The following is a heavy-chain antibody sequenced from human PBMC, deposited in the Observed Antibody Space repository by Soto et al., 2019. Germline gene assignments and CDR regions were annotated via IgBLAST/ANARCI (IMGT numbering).Heavy chain of an antibody. CDR1: GFTFSSYA. Sequence: GGSLRLSCAASGFTFSSYAMSWVRQAPGKGLEWVSAISGSGGSTYYADSVKGRFTISRDNSKNTLYLQMNSLRAEDTAVYYCAKDRVTRYGVDYFDYWGQGTLVTVPQ. CDR2: ISGSGGST. J-gene: IGHJ4*02. CDR3: AKDRVTRYGVDYFDY. V-gene: IGHV3-23*01. D-gene: IGHD5-18*01.